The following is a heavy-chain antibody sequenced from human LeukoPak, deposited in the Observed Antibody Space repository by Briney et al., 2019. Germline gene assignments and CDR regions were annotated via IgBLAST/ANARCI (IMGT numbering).Heavy chain of an antibody. CDR1: GGSISSSSYY. D-gene: IGHD1-26*01. V-gene: IGHV4-39*07. CDR2: IYYSGST. Sequence: SETLSPTCTVSGGSISSSSYYWGWIRQPPGKGLEWIGSIYYSGSTYYNPSLKSRVTISVDTSKNQFSLKLSSVTAADTAVYYCARSSRGELPDWGQGTLVTVSS. CDR3: ARSSRGELPD. J-gene: IGHJ4*02.